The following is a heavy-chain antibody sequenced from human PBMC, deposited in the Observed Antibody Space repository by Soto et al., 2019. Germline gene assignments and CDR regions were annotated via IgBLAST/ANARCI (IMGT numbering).Heavy chain of an antibody. D-gene: IGHD7-27*01. CDR3: ARTGDYIVDY. V-gene: IGHV6-1*01. CDR2: TYYRSKWSS. Sequence: SQALSLTCAISGDSVSSKNAAWHWIRQSPSRGLEWLGRTYYRSKWSSNYAVSVKSRITISPDTSKNQFSLQLRSVTPDDTAMYYCARTGDYIVDYWGQGNLVPVPA. CDR1: GDSVSSKNAA. J-gene: IGHJ4*02.